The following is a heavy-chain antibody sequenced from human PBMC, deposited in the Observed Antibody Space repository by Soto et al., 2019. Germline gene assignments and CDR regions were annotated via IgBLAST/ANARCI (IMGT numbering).Heavy chain of an antibody. Sequence: KGQEWVSAISGICGSTYYADSVKGRFTISRDNSKNTLYLQMNSLRAEDTAVYYCAKDHRKYSSSSGFDFRLQRT. CDR2: ISGICGST. D-gene: IGHD6-6*01. J-gene: IGHJ4*02. CDR3: AKDHRKYSSSSGFDF. V-gene: IGHV3-23*01.